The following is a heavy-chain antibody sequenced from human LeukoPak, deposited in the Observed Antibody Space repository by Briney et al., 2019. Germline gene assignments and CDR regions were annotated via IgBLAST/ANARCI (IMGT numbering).Heavy chain of an antibody. V-gene: IGHV3-7*01. D-gene: IGHD3-22*01. Sequence: GGSLRLSCAASGFTFSSYWMSWVRQAPGKGLEWVANIKQDGSEKYYVDSVKGRFTISRDNAKNSLYLQMNSLRAEDTAVYYCARDFDDYYDSSGYSMSYFDYWGQGTLVTVSS. CDR2: IKQDGSEK. CDR3: ARDFDDYYDSSGYSMSYFDY. CDR1: GFTFSSYW. J-gene: IGHJ4*02.